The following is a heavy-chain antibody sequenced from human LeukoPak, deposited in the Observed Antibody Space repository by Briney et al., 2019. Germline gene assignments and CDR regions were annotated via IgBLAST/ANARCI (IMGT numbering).Heavy chain of an antibody. V-gene: IGHV4-59*01. D-gene: IGHD6-13*01. Sequence: SETLSLTCTVSGGSISSYYWSWIRQPPGKGLEWIGYIYYSGTTNYNPSLKGRVTISVDTSKNQFFLKLSSVTAADTAVYYCARGVYIAAAQYGYWGQGTLVTVSS. J-gene: IGHJ4*02. CDR2: IYYSGTT. CDR3: ARGVYIAAAQYGY. CDR1: GGSISSYY.